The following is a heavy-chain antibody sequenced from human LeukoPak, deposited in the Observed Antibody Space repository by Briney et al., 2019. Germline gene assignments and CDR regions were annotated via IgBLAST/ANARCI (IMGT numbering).Heavy chain of an antibody. CDR1: GDSVSSNSAA. V-gene: IGHV6-1*01. CDR2: TYYRSKWYN. CDR3: ARGGLAVTEYYYYMDV. Sequence: SQTLSLTCAISGDSVSSNSAAWNWIRQSPSRGLEWLGRTYYRSKWYNDYAVSVKSRITINPDTSKNQFSLQLNSVTPEDTAVYYCARGGLAVTEYYYYMDVWGKGTTVTISS. J-gene: IGHJ6*03. D-gene: IGHD6-19*01.